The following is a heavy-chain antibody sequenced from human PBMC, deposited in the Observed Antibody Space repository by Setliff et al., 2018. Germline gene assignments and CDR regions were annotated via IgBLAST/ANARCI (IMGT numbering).Heavy chain of an antibody. J-gene: IGHJ4*02. D-gene: IGHD3-22*01. V-gene: IGHV3-72*01. CDR1: GFTFSDHY. Sequence: GGSLRLSCAASGFTFSDHYMDWVRQAPGKGLEWVGRIKNKANIYNTEYAASVKGRFTISRDDSKNSLYLQMNSLKIEDTAVYYCARARDSSGYWDFDYWGQGTLVTVSS. CDR3: ARARDSSGYWDFDY. CDR2: IKNKANIYNT.